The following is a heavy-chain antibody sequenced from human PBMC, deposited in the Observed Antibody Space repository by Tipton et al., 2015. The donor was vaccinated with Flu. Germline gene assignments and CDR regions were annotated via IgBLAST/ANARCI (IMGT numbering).Heavy chain of an antibody. V-gene: IGHV4-4*07. CDR3: ARHHRWLGYFES. D-gene: IGHD3-9*01. Sequence: TLSLTCSVSNGPINYFYWSWIRQPAGKGLEWIGRIYPSGGTDYNPSLGGRVTMSVDTSKSQISLKLIFVTAADTAVYYCARHHRWLGYFESWGLGTLVTVSS. CDR1: NGPINYFY. CDR2: IYPSGGT. J-gene: IGHJ4*02.